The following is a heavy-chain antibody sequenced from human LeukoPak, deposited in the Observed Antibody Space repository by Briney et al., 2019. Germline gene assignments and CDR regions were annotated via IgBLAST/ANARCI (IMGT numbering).Heavy chain of an antibody. CDR2: IFASVHT. V-gene: IGHV4-4*07. J-gene: IGHJ4*02. CDR3: AREWPGSYDALTGLYEGGYYYDK. D-gene: IGHD3-16*01. Sequence: SETLSLTCTVSGGSIRNQYWAWMRQSAGKGLEWIGRIFASVHTDSNPSLRSRVTNSLDAPKNQFSLRLTSVTAADTAFYYCAREWPGSYDALTGLYEGGYYYDKWGQGTLVTVSS. CDR1: GGSIRNQY.